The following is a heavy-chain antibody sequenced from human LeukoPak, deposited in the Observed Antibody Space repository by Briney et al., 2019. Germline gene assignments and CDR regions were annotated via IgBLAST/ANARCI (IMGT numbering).Heavy chain of an antibody. CDR1: GGSFNGYY. CDR2: INHSGST. Sequence: SETLSLTCAVYGGSFNGYYWSWIRQPPGKGLEWIGEINHSGSTNYNPSLKSRVTISVDTSKNQFSLKLSSVTAADTAVYYCARGRNRDYYGSGSYFGYWGQGTLVTVSS. CDR3: ARGRNRDYYGSGSYFGY. D-gene: IGHD3-10*01. J-gene: IGHJ4*02. V-gene: IGHV4-34*01.